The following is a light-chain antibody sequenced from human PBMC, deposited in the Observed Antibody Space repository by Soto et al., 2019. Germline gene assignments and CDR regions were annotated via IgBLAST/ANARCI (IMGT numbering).Light chain of an antibody. V-gene: IGKV2-28*01. CDR3: MQALQTPYT. CDR2: VGS. CDR1: QSLLHSNGNNY. Sequence: DIVMTQSPLSLTVTPGEPASISCRSSQSLLHSNGNNYVDWYLQKPGQSPQLLIDVGSKRSFGVPVRFSGSGSGTDFTLTISRVEAEYVGVYYCMQALQTPYTFGQGTKLEI. J-gene: IGKJ2*01.